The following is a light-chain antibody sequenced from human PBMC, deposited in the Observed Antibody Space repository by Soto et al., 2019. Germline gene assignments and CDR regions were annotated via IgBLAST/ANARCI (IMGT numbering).Light chain of an antibody. CDR1: SSDVGGYNY. V-gene: IGLV2-11*01. CDR3: CSYAGSYTYV. Sequence: QSAQTQPRSVSGSPGQSVTISCTGTSSDVGGYNYVSWYQQHPGKAPKLMIYDVSKRPSGVPDRFSGSKSGNTASPTISGLQAEDEADYYCCSYAGSYTYVFGTGTKLTVL. CDR2: DVS. J-gene: IGLJ1*01.